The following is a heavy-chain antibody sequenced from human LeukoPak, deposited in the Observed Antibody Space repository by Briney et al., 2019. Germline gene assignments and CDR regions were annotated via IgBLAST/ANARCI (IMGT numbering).Heavy chain of an antibody. CDR1: GFTFSSYW. V-gene: IGHV3-7*01. D-gene: IGHD1-26*01. Sequence: GGSLRLSCAASGFTFSSYWMSWVRQAPGKGLEWVANIKQDGSEKYYVDSVKGRFTISRDNAKNSLYPQMNSLRAEDTAVYYCARSPPYSGSSSDFDYWGQGTLVTVSS. J-gene: IGHJ4*02. CDR2: IKQDGSEK. CDR3: ARSPPYSGSSSDFDY.